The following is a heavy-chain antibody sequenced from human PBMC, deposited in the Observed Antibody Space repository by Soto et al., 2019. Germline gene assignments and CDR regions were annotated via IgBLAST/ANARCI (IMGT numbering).Heavy chain of an antibody. J-gene: IGHJ4*02. Sequence: GGCLRLSCEGCGFRFSILEMNWVRQDPGKGLEWISYISTTGNIIEYADSVKGRFTISRDNAKNSVYLEMKSLRVDDTAVYYCARESPTLTVAESYWGRGSLVTVSS. CDR2: ISTTGNII. D-gene: IGHD6-19*01. V-gene: IGHV3-48*03. CDR1: GFRFSILE. CDR3: ARESPTLTVAESY.